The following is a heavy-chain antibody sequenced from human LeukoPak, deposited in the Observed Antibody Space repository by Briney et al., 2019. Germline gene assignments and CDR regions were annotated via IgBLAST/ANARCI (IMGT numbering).Heavy chain of an antibody. CDR2: FDPEDGET. D-gene: IGHD2-2*01. CDR1: GYTLAELS. Sequence: ASVKVSCKVSGYTLAELSMHWVRQAPGKGLEWMGGFDPEDGETIYAQKFQGRVTMTEDTSTDTAYMELSSLRSEDTAVYYCATFNRYCSSTSCYFDYWGQGTLVTVSS. V-gene: IGHV1-24*01. CDR3: ATFNRYCSSTSCYFDY. J-gene: IGHJ4*02.